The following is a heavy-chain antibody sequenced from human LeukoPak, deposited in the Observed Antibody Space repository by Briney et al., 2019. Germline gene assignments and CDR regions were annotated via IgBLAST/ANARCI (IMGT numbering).Heavy chain of an antibody. CDR2: IYYSGST. D-gene: IGHD6-13*01. Sequence: SQTLSLNCTVSGGSISSGDYYWSWIRQPPGKGLEWIGYIYYSGSTYHNPSLKSRVTISVDTSKNQFSLKLSSVSAADTAVYYCARVEYSSSWSAFDIWGQGTMLTVSS. V-gene: IGHV4-30-4*08. CDR3: ARVEYSSSWSAFDI. CDR1: GGSISSGDYY. J-gene: IGHJ3*02.